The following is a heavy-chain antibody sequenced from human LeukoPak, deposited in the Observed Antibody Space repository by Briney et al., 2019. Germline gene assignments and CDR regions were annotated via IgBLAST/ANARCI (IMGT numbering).Heavy chain of an antibody. J-gene: IGHJ4*02. V-gene: IGHV1-46*01. CDR3: ARDPARPNYFDY. D-gene: IGHD6-6*01. CDR1: GYTSTSYY. Sequence: GASVKVSCKASGYTSTSYYVHWVRQAPGQGLEWMGIINPSGGSTNYAQKFQGRVSMTRDTSTSTVYMELSSLRSEDTAVYYCARDPARPNYFDYWGQGTLVTVSS. CDR2: INPSGGST.